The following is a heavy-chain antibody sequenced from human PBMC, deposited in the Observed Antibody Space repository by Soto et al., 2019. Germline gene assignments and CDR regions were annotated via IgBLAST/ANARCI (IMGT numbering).Heavy chain of an antibody. V-gene: IGHV3-21*01. Sequence: SLRLSCAASGFTFSSYNMNWVRQAPGKALEWVSSIRSSNYIYYADSVKGRFTISRDNAKNSLYLQMNSLRAEDTAAYYCAREGGYCSSTTCYVYPFDYWGRGTLVTVSS. D-gene: IGHD2-2*01. J-gene: IGHJ4*02. CDR2: IRSSNYI. CDR1: GFTFSSYN. CDR3: AREGGYCSSTTCYVYPFDY.